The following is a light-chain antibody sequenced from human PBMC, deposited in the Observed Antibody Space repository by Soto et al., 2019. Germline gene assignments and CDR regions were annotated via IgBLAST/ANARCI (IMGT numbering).Light chain of an antibody. Sequence: EVVLTQSPGTLSVSPGERATLSCRASQSVNFNLAWYQQKPVQDPPLLLSGASTRGAGIPARFSGSGSGREFTLTISSLESDEFALDFCQEYDGSPLRTFGQGTKVDIK. CDR1: QSVNFN. CDR3: QEYDGSPLRT. V-gene: IGKV3-15*01. CDR2: GAS. J-gene: IGKJ1*01.